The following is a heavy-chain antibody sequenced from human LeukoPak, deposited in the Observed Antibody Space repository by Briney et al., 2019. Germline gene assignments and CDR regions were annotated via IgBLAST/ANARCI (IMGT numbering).Heavy chain of an antibody. V-gene: IGHV3-23*01. J-gene: IGHJ4*02. CDR3: AKRGVVIRVILVGFHKEAYYFDS. CDR1: GITLSNYG. D-gene: IGHD3-22*01. Sequence: GGSLRLSCVVSGITLSNYGMSWVRQAPGKGLEWVAGISDNGGSTKYADSVRDRFTISRDNPKNTLYLQMNSLRAEDTAVYFCAKRGVVIRVILVGFHKEAYYFDSWGQGALVTVSS. CDR2: ISDNGGST.